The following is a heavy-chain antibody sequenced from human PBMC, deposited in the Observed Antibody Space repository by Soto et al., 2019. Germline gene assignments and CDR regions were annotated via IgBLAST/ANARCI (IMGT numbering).Heavy chain of an antibody. V-gene: IGHV1-3*01. CDR3: ARVRPYGDYVWFDP. CDR1: GYTFTSYA. CDR2: INAGNGNT. D-gene: IGHD4-17*01. J-gene: IGHJ5*02. Sequence: ASVKVSCRASGYTFTSYAMHWVRQAPGQRLEWMGWINAGNGNTKYSQKFQGRVTITRDTSASTAYMELSSLRSEDTAVYYCARVRPYGDYVWFDPCGQGTLVTVSS.